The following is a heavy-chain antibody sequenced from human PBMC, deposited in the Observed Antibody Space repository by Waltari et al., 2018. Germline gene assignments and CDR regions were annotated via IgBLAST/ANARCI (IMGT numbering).Heavy chain of an antibody. CDR3: ARGSAYYVRVWDS. CDR2: INFDGSLT. V-gene: IGHV3-7*03. D-gene: IGHD3-16*01. CDR1: GFTFRAYW. J-gene: IGHJ4*02. Sequence: EVQLVESGGGLVQPGGSLRLSCAASGFTFRAYWMSWVRQAPGKCLGGLANINFDGSLTYPADSINGRFSISRDNAKNSLFLQLNSLRVEDTAVYYCARGSAYYVRVWDSWGQGTLVTVSS.